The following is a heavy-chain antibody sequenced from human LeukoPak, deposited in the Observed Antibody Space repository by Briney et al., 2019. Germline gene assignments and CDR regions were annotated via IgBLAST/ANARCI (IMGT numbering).Heavy chain of an antibody. Sequence: PSETLSLTCAVYGGSFNDYYWGWIRQPPGKALEWIGSVYYSGTTSYNPSLKSRVTISVDMSKNHFSLRLRSVTAADTAMYYCARGTLYRGWSYYLDFWGQGSQVTVSS. CDR1: GGSFNDYY. D-gene: IGHD5-12*01. CDR2: VYYSGTT. V-gene: IGHV4-34*01. J-gene: IGHJ4*02. CDR3: ARGTLYRGWSYYLDF.